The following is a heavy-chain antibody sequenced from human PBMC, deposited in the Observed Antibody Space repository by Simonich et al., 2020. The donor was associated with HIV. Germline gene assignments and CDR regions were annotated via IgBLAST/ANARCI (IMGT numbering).Heavy chain of an antibody. CDR2: INHSGST. D-gene: IGHD2-2*01. CDR1: GGSFSGYY. CDR3: ARGFYQRLYYFDY. Sequence: QVQLQQWGAGLLKPSETLSLTCAVYGGSFSGYYWSWIRQPPGKWLGWIGVINHSGSTNYNPSLKSRVTISVDTSKNQFSLKLSSVTAADTAVYYCARGFYQRLYYFDYWGQGTLVTVSS. V-gene: IGHV4-34*01. J-gene: IGHJ4*02.